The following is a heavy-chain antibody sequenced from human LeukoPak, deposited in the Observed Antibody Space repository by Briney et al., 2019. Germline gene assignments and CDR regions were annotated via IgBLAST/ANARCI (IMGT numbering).Heavy chain of an antibody. V-gene: IGHV4-38-2*01. CDR2: IYHSGST. CDR3: ARMTTQTTSVDY. Sequence: SETLSLTCVVSGNSISSAYYWGWIRQPPGQGLEWIASIYHSGSTYYNTSLKSRVTISVDTSKNQFSLKVTSVTAADTAVYYCARMTTQTTSVDYWGQGTLVTVSS. D-gene: IGHD4-11*01. J-gene: IGHJ4*02. CDR1: GNSISSAYY.